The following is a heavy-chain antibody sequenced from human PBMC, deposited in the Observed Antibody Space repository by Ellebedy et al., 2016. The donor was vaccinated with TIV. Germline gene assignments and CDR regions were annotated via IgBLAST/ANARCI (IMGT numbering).Heavy chain of an antibody. Sequence: SETLSLTXAVSGFSISSGYTWGWLRQPPGKGLEWIGTIYHAGKTYYNPSLRSRVTISVDTSRNEFFLNLTSVTAADTAVYFCARGILRGEIYYFDYWGQGTLITASS. CDR2: IYHAGKT. J-gene: IGHJ4*02. V-gene: IGHV4-38-2*01. CDR1: GFSISSGYT. CDR3: ARGILRGEIYYFDY. D-gene: IGHD3-10*01.